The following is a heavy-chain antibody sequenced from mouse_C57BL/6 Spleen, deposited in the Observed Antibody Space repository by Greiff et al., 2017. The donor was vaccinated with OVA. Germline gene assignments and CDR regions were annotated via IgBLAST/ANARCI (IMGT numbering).Heavy chain of an antibody. J-gene: IGHJ3*01. CDR2: IDPETGGT. V-gene: IGHV1-15*01. CDR3: TRKTTGAWFAY. D-gene: IGHD4-1*02. CDR1: GYTFTDYE. Sequence: VQLQQSGAELVWPGASVTLSCKASGYTFTDYEMHWVKQTPVHGLEWIGAIDPETGGTAYNQKFKGKAILTADKSSSTAYMELRSLTSEDSAVYYCTRKTTGAWFAYWGQGTLVTVSA.